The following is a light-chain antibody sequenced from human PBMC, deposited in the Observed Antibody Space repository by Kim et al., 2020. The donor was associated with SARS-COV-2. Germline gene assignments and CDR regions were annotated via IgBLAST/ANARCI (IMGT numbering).Light chain of an antibody. V-gene: IGKV1-13*02. CDR3: QQFNSNPPS. CDR1: QAITTH. CDR2: DAT. J-gene: IGKJ4*01. Sequence: AIQLTQSPSSLSASVGDRVTLTCRASQAITTHFAWYQQKPGKAPTLLMSDATTLDKGVPSRFSGSGSGTEFTLTISNLQPEDFAIYYCQQFNSNPPSFGGGTKVDIK.